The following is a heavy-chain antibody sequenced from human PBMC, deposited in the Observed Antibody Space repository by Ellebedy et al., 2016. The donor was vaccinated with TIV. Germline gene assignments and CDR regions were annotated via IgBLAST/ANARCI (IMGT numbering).Heavy chain of an antibody. V-gene: IGHV4-39*01. CDR1: GDSISSSRHS. CDR2: INYRGNT. CDR3: SRHDDSGSYYTAFDY. J-gene: IGHJ4*02. D-gene: IGHD3-10*01. Sequence: SETLSLXXSVSGDSISSSRHSWGWIRQSPGRGLEWIARINYRGNTYYNPSLSNRATMSADMSKNQFSLRLTSVTAADTAVYFCSRHDDSGSYYTAFDYWGQGTLVTVSS.